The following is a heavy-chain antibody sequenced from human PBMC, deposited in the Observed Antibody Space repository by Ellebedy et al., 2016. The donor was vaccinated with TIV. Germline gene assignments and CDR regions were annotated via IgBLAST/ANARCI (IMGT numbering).Heavy chain of an antibody. J-gene: IGHJ4*02. D-gene: IGHD3-22*01. CDR3: ARGDNYYYDSSGYYYSY. Sequence: ASVKVSCKASGYTFTSYYMYWVRQAPGQGPEWMRIINPSGGSTNYAQKFQGRVTMTRDTSTSTVYMELSSLRSEDTAVYYCARGDNYYYDSSGYYYSYWGQGTLVTVSS. V-gene: IGHV1-46*01. CDR1: GYTFTSYY. CDR2: INPSGGST.